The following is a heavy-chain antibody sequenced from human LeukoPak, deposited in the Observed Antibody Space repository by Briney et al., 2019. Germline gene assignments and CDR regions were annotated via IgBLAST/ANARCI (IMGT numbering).Heavy chain of an antibody. CDR1: GFTFSDYY. Sequence: GGSLRLSCAASGFTFSDYYMSRIRQAPGKGLEGVSYISSSGSTIYYADSVKGRFTISRDNAKNSLYLQMNSLRAEDTAVYYCARDKSEGAFDIWGQGTMVTVSS. V-gene: IGHV3-11*01. J-gene: IGHJ3*02. CDR2: ISSSGSTI. CDR3: ARDKSEGAFDI.